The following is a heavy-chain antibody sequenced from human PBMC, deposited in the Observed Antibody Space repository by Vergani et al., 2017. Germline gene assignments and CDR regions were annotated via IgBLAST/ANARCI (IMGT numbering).Heavy chain of an antibody. D-gene: IGHD2-2*03. Sequence: QMQLVQSGPEVKKPGTSVKVSCKASGFTFTSSAVQWVRQARGQRLEWIGWIVVGSGNTNYAQKFQERVTITRDMSTSTAYMELSSLRSEDTAVYYCARVDIVVVPAAMPGDADYWGQGTLVTVSS. J-gene: IGHJ4*02. CDR3: ARVDIVVVPAAMPGDADY. V-gene: IGHV1-58*01. CDR1: GFTFTSSA. CDR2: IVVGSGNT.